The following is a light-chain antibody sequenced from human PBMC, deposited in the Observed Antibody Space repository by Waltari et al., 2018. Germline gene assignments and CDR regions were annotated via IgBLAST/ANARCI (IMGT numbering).Light chain of an antibody. CDR1: QSVSTN. CDR3: QQYKTWPYA. CDR2: AAS. J-gene: IGKJ2*01. Sequence: EIVLTQSPATLSVSQGETATLSCRASQSVSTNLAWYQHAPGQAPRLLIYAASTRATGIPGRFSGSGSGTEFTLTIDNLQSEDFALFYCQQYKTWPYAFGQGTKIEIK. V-gene: IGKV3-15*01.